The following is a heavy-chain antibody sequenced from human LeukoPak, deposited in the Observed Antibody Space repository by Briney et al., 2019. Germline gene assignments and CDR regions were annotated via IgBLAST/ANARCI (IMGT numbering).Heavy chain of an antibody. V-gene: IGHV3-7*01. J-gene: IGHJ6*03. CDR2: IKQDGSEK. Sequence: GGSLRLSCAASGFTFSSYWMSWVSQAPGKGLGWVANIKQDGSEKYYLDSLKGRFTVSRDNAKNSLYLQINSLRVGDTAVYFCARVGAATFYWYYMDVWGKGTTVTVSS. CDR1: GFTFSSYW. D-gene: IGHD2-15*01. CDR3: ARVGAATFYWYYMDV.